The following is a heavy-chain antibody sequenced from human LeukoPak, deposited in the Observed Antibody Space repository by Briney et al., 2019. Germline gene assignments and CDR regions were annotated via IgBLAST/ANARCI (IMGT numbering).Heavy chain of an antibody. D-gene: IGHD1-14*01. CDR2: INRDSSVK. J-gene: IGHJ4*02. CDR3: ARDPGSSAFDL. CDR1: GVTFTDIW. V-gene: IGHV3-7*01. Sequence: RRGLLRLSCAASGVTFTDIWMSWVLHTPEKGLEFVANINRDSSVKNYVDSVKGRFTISRDNAKKSLFLELNSLRVDDTAVFYCARDPGSSAFDLWGQGSLVTVST.